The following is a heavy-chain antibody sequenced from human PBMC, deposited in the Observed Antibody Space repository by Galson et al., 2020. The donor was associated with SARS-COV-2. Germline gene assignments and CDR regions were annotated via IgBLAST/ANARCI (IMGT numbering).Heavy chain of an antibody. V-gene: IGHV3-53*01. D-gene: IGHD6-6*01. CDR1: GFSVSSNY. CDR2: IFSDDNT. CDR3: ARIGEYSSSSNWFDP. J-gene: IGHJ5*02. Sequence: GGSLRLSCAASGFSVSSNYMSWVRQAPGKGLEWVSVIFSDDNTYYADSVRGRFTISRDNSKNTLYLQMNSLRAEDTAVYYCARIGEYSSSSNWFDPWGQGTLVTVSS.